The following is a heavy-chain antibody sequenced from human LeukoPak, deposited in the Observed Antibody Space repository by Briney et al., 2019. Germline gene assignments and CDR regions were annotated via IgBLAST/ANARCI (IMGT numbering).Heavy chain of an antibody. Sequence: NASETLSLTCTVSGDSIISGGYYWSWIRQHPGKGLEWIGYIYYSGTTYYNPSLKSRVTMSVDTSKNQFSLKLSSVTAADTAIYYCARDPVGPGWFDPWGQGTLVTFSS. CDR3: ARDPVGPGWFDP. D-gene: IGHD1-26*01. CDR1: GDSIISGGYY. J-gene: IGHJ5*02. V-gene: IGHV4-31*02. CDR2: IYYSGTT.